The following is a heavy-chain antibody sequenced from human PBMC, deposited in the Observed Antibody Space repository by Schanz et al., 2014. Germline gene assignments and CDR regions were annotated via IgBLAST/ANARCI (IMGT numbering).Heavy chain of an antibody. CDR2: IIPSLGLA. V-gene: IGHV1-69*02. CDR3: ARGRGFYDY. D-gene: IGHD3-10*01. J-gene: IGHJ4*02. CDR1: GGTFSSFG. Sequence: QVQLVQSGAEVKKPGPSVKVSCKLSGGTFSSFGINWVRQAPGQGLEWMGRIIPSLGLAKYEQKFQDKVTITADTSTTTAYMELSGLTSEDTAVHYCARGRGFYDYWGQGTLVTVSS.